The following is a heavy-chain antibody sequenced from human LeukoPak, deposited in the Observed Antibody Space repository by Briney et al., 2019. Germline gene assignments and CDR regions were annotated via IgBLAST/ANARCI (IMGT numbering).Heavy chain of an antibody. D-gene: IGHD5-18*01. V-gene: IGHV1-2*02. CDR1: GYTFTGYY. CDR2: INPNSGVT. J-gene: IGHJ4*02. CDR3: ARDLLLDS. Sequence: GASVKVSCKASGYTFTGYYMHWVRQAPGQGLEWMGWINPNSGVTNYAQNFQGRVTMTRDTSISTAFMELTSLRPDDTAVYYCARDLLLDSWGQGTLVIVSS.